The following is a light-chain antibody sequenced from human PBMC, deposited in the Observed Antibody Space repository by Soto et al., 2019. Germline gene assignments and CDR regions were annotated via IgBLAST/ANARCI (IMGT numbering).Light chain of an antibody. Sequence: DNQMTQSPSSLSASVGDRVTITCRASQSVSTYVNWYQQKPGKAPKLLIYAASNLQSGVPSRFSGSGSGTDFTLTISSLQPEDFATYYCQRTYSSPPWTFGQGTKVEIK. J-gene: IGKJ1*01. CDR3: QRTYSSPPWT. CDR1: QSVSTY. CDR2: AAS. V-gene: IGKV1-39*01.